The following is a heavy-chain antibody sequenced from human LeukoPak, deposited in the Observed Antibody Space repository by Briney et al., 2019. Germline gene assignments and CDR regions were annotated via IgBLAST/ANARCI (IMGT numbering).Heavy chain of an antibody. CDR2: INSDGSST. J-gene: IGHJ6*03. Sequence: GGSLRLSCAASGFTFSSYWMHWVRQAPGKGLVWVSRINSDGSSTSYADSVKGRFTISRDNAKNTLYLQMNSLRAEDTAVYYCATGFFYYYYMDVWGKGTTVTVSS. D-gene: IGHD3-3*01. CDR1: GFTFSSYW. V-gene: IGHV3-74*01. CDR3: ATGFFYYYYMDV.